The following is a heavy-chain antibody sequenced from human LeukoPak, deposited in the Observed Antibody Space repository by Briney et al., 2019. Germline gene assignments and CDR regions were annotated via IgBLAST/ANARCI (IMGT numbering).Heavy chain of an antibody. V-gene: IGHV4-59*01. D-gene: IGHD5-24*01. Sequence: SETLSLTCTVSGGSISSYYWSWIRQPPGKGLEWIGYIYYSGSTNYNPSLKSRVTISVDTSKNQFSLKLSSVTAADTAAYYCARDEGWLQYGYWGQGTLVTVSS. CDR3: ARDEGWLQYGY. CDR2: IYYSGST. CDR1: GGSISSYY. J-gene: IGHJ4*02.